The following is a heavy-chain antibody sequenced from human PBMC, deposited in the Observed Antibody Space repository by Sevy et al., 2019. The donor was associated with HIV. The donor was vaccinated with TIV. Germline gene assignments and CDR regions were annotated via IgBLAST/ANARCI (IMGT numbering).Heavy chain of an antibody. CDR3: ARPESLQYNYAFDS. J-gene: IGHJ4*02. CDR1: GGSIGSSSYY. Sequence: SETLSLICSVSGGSIGSSSYYWGWVRQPPGKGLEWIGSIYYTGTTYYNPSLKSRVTISKDTSKNQLSLKLSSVTAADTAVYHCARPESLQYNYAFDSWGPGTLVTVSS. V-gene: IGHV4-39*01. D-gene: IGHD5-18*01. CDR2: IYYTGTT.